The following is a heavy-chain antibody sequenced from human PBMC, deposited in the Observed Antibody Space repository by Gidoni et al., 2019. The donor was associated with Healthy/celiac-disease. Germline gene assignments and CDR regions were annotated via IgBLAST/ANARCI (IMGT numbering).Heavy chain of an antibody. CDR1: GFPFSSYA. Sequence: EVQLLESGGGLVQPGGSLRLSCAASGFPFSSYAMSWVRQAPGKGLEWVSAIIGSGGSTYYADSVKGRFTISRDNSKNTLYLQMNSLRAEDTAVYYCAKDRGYDFWSGYRIFDYWGQGTLVTVSS. CDR2: IIGSGGST. J-gene: IGHJ4*02. D-gene: IGHD3-3*01. CDR3: AKDRGYDFWSGYRIFDY. V-gene: IGHV3-23*01.